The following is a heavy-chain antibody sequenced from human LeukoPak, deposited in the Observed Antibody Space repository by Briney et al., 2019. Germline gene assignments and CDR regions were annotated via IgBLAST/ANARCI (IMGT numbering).Heavy chain of an antibody. CDR2: INPNSGGT. CDR3: ARGDKPGWFGELFPGRYYYMDV. J-gene: IGHJ6*03. D-gene: IGHD3-10*01. CDR1: GYTFTGYY. Sequence: GASVKVSCKASGYTFTGYYMHWVRQAPGQGLEWMGWINPNSGGTNYAQKFQGRVTMTRDTSISTAYMELSRLRSDDTAVYYCARGDKPGWFGELFPGRYYYMDVWGKGTTVTISS. V-gene: IGHV1-2*02.